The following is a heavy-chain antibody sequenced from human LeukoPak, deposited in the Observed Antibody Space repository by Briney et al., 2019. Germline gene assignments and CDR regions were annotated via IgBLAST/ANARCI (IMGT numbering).Heavy chain of an antibody. CDR1: GFTFSSYG. Sequence: PGRSLRLPCAASGFTFSSYGMHWVRQAPGKGLEWVAVIWYDGSNKYYADSVKGRFTISRDNSKNTLYLQMNSLRAEDTAVYYCARGNYDILTGYYHDLDYWGQGTLVTVSS. D-gene: IGHD3-9*01. CDR3: ARGNYDILTGYYHDLDY. J-gene: IGHJ4*02. CDR2: IWYDGSNK. V-gene: IGHV3-33*01.